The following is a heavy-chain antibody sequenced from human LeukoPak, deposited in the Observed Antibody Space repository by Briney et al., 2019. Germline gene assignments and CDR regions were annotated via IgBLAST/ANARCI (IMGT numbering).Heavy chain of an antibody. J-gene: IGHJ4*02. CDR2: IYHSGST. Sequence: SETLSLTCAVSGGSISSSNWWSWVRQPPGKGLEWIGEIYHSGSTNYNPSLKSRVTISVDKSKNQFSLKLSSVTAPDTAVYYCARVQVAGINYFDYWGQGTLVTVSS. CDR1: GGSISSSNW. V-gene: IGHV4-4*02. D-gene: IGHD6-19*01. CDR3: ARVQVAGINYFDY.